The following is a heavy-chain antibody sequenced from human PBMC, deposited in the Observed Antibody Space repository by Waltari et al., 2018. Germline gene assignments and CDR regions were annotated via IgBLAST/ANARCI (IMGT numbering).Heavy chain of an antibody. Sequence: QVQLQESGPGLVKPSETLSLTCTVSGGSISSYYWSWIRQPAGKGLAWIGRIYTSGSTNDNPALKSRVTMSVDTAKNQFSLKLSSVTAADTAVYYCARDEWELPGHYYYGMDVWGQGTTVTVSS. D-gene: IGHD1-26*01. V-gene: IGHV4-4*07. J-gene: IGHJ6*02. CDR1: GGSISSYY. CDR2: IYTSGST. CDR3: ARDEWELPGHYYYGMDV.